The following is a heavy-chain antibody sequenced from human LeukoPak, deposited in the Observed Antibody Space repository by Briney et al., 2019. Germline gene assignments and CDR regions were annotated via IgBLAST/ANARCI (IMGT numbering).Heavy chain of an antibody. Sequence: AASVKVSCKASGYTFTGYYMHWVRQAPGQGLEWMGWINPNSGGTNYAQKFQGRATMTRDTSISTAYMELSRLRSDDTAVYYCARGTGEGYTYGRYYFDYWGQGTLVTVSS. V-gene: IGHV1-2*02. CDR3: ARGTGEGYTYGRYYFDY. CDR2: INPNSGGT. CDR1: GYTFTGYY. J-gene: IGHJ4*02. D-gene: IGHD5-18*01.